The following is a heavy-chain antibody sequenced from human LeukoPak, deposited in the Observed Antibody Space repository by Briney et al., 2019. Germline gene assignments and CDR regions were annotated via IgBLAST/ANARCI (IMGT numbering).Heavy chain of an antibody. V-gene: IGHV3-15*01. CDR1: GFTFSTYS. CDR3: TTGITMVRGVIHLIDY. Sequence: PGVSLRLSCAASGFTFSTYSMSWVRRAPGKGLEWVGRIKSKTDGGTTDYAAPVKGRFTISRDDSKNTLYLQMNSLKTEDTAVYYCTTGITMVRGVIHLIDYWGQGTLVTVSS. CDR2: IKSKTDGGTT. D-gene: IGHD3-10*01. J-gene: IGHJ4*02.